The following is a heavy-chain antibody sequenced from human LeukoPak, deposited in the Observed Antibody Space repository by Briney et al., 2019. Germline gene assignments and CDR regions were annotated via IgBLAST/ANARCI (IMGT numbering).Heavy chain of an antibody. V-gene: IGHV1-8*01. D-gene: IGHD2-2*02. CDR2: MNPNSGNT. Sequence: ASVKVSCKASVYTSTSYDINWVRQATGQGLEWMGRMNPNSGNTGYAQKFQGRVTMTRNTSISTAYMELSSLRSEDTAVYYCARANPYCATTSCYNYWGQGTLVTVSS. CDR3: ARANPYCATTSCYNY. J-gene: IGHJ4*02. CDR1: VYTSTSYD.